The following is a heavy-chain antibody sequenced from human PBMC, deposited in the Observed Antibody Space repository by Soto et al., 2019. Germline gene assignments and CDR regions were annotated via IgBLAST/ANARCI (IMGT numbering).Heavy chain of an antibody. J-gene: IGHJ6*02. V-gene: IGHV4-59*01. CDR3: ARDGSGWSSLDGMDV. CDR1: GGSISNYY. D-gene: IGHD6-19*01. CDR2: IFYSGST. Sequence: SETLSLTCTVSGGSISNYYWSWIRQPPGKGLEWIGYIFYSGSTNYNPSLKSRVTISVDTSKNQFSLKLSSVTAADTAVYYCARDGSGWSSLDGMDVWGQGTTVTVSS.